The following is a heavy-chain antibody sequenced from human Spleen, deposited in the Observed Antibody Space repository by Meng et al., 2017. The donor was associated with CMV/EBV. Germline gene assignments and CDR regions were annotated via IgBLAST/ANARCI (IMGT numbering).Heavy chain of an antibody. J-gene: IGHJ4*02. Sequence: ASVKVSCKASGYTFTGYYMHWVRQAPGQGLEWMGWINPNSGGTNYAQKFQGRVTMTRDTSISTAYMELSRLRSDDTAVYYCAREIGRVPASFDYWGQGTQVTVSS. V-gene: IGHV1-2*02. CDR1: GYTFTGYY. CDR2: INPNSGGT. CDR3: AREIGRVPASFDY. D-gene: IGHD2-2*01.